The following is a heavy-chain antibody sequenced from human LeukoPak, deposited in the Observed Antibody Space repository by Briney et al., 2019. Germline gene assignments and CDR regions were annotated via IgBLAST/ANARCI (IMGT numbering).Heavy chain of an antibody. CDR3: ARDQGLTIFGVVNYGLDV. J-gene: IGHJ6*02. V-gene: IGHV1-46*01. CDR1: GYTFTSYY. D-gene: IGHD3-3*01. CDR2: INPSGGST. Sequence: ASVKVSCKASGYTFTSYYMQWVRQAPGQGLEWMGIINPSGGSTSYAQKFQGRVTMTRDTSTSTVYMELSSLRSEDTAVYYCARDQGLTIFGVVNYGLDVWGQGTTVTVSS.